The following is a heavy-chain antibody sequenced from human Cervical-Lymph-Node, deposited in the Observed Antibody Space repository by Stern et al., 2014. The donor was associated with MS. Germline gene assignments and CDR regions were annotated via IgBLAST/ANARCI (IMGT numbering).Heavy chain of an antibody. Sequence: EVQLVESGAEVKKPGESLKISCKASRDSFTHYWIGWVRQMPGKGLGWMGIIFPVDSDTKSSPPFEGQVPSSVDRSTPTAYLQWSSLKASDTAIYYCARHHGHSPTPFDSWGQGTRVTVSS. CDR2: IFPVDSDT. V-gene: IGHV5-51*01. CDR3: ARHHGHSPTPFDS. D-gene: IGHD5-24*01. CDR1: RDSFTHYW. J-gene: IGHJ4*02.